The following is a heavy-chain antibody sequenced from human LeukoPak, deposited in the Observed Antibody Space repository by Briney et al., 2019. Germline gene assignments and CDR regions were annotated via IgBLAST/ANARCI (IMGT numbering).Heavy chain of an antibody. Sequence: SGGSLRLSCAASGLTFNRYWMHWVRQAPGKGLEWVSYISSSGSTIYYADSVKGRFTISRDNAKNSLYLQMNSLRAEDTAVYYCARLVSSGWTYFDYWGQGTLVTVSS. CDR1: GLTFNRYW. J-gene: IGHJ4*02. V-gene: IGHV3-48*03. CDR2: ISSSGSTI. CDR3: ARLVSSGWTYFDY. D-gene: IGHD6-19*01.